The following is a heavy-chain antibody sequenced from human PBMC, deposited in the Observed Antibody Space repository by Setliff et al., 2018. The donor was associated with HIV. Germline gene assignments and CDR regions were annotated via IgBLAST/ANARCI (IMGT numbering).Heavy chain of an antibody. CDR2: INRDGTTT. CDR3: TRDYAYDWNSVMDV. D-gene: IGHD1-7*01. J-gene: IGHJ6*03. CDR1: RFTFSIYW. Sequence: PGGSLRLSCAASRFTFSIYWMHWVRQAPGKGLVWVSRINRDGTTTTYADSVKGRFTTSRDNAKNSLHLQMNSLRAEDTAVYYCTRDYAYDWNSVMDVWGKGTTVTV. V-gene: IGHV3-74*03.